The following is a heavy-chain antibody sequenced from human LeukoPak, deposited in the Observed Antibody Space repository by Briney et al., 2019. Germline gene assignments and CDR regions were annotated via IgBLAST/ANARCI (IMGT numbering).Heavy chain of an antibody. D-gene: IGHD6-13*01. CDR1: GFTFSDYS. V-gene: IGHV3-21*06. Sequence: GGSLRLSCAASGFTFSDYSMNWVRQAPGKGLEWVSSISSTSAYINYADSVKGRFTISRDNGKNSLYLQMNSLRAEDTAVYYCASDKTAQLDNYYYYMDVWGKGTTVTISS. J-gene: IGHJ6*03. CDR2: ISSTSAYI. CDR3: ASDKTAQLDNYYYYMDV.